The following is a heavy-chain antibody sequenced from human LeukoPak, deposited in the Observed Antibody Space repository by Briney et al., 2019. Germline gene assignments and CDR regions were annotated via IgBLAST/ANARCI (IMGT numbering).Heavy chain of an antibody. J-gene: IGHJ5*02. CDR3: ARAVLTGMRGFDP. CDR2: INPNSGGT. D-gene: IGHD1-20*01. V-gene: IGHV1-2*02. CDR1: GYTFIGYY. Sequence: ASVKVSCKTSGYTFIGYYIHWVRQAPGQGLEWMGWINPNSGGTNYAQKFQGRVTMTRDTSISTAYMELSRLRSDDTAVYYCARAVLTGMRGFDPWGQGTLVTVSS.